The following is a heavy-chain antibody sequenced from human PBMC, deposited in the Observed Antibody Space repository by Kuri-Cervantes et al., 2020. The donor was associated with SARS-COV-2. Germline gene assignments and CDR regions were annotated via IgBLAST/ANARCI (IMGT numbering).Heavy chain of an antibody. Sequence: ASVKVSCKASGYTFTGYYMHWVRQAPGQGLEWMGWINTNTGNPTYAQGFTGRFVFSLDTSVSTAYLQISSPKAEDTAVYYCARAGGIAARPRGTYYYYYMDVWGKGTTVTVSS. CDR1: GYTFTGYY. J-gene: IGHJ6*03. D-gene: IGHD6-6*01. CDR3: ARAGGIAARPRGTYYYYYMDV. CDR2: INTNTGNP. V-gene: IGHV7-4-1*02.